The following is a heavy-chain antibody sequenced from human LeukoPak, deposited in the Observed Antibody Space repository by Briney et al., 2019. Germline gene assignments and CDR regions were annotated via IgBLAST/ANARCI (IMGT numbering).Heavy chain of an antibody. J-gene: IGHJ3*02. Sequence: SASVKVSCKASGYTFTSYAMDWVRQAPGQRLEWMGWINAGNGNTKYSQKFQGRVTITRDTYASTAYMELSSLRSEDTAVYYCGRDGSYCSSNSCYGGAFDIWGQGTMVTVSS. V-gene: IGHV1-3*01. CDR3: GRDGSYCSSNSCYGGAFDI. D-gene: IGHD2-2*01. CDR1: GYTFTSYA. CDR2: INAGNGNT.